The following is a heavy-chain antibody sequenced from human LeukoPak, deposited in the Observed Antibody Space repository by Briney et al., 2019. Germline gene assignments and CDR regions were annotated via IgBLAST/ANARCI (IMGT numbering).Heavy chain of an antibody. J-gene: IGHJ5*02. CDR2: ISSSGVNT. V-gene: IGHV3-23*01. D-gene: IGHD5-18*01. CDR1: RFTFSSHA. Sequence: GGSLRLSCAASRFTFSSHAMSWVRQAPGKGLEWVSTISSSGVNTYYADSVEGRFTISRDNSRNTLYLQMNDLRADDTAVYYCSRNPYSDGCHWLDPWGQGILVIASS. CDR3: SRNPYSDGCHWLDP.